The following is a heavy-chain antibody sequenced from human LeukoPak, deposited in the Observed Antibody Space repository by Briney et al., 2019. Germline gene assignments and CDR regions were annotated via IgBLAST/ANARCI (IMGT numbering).Heavy chain of an antibody. CDR3: AKIVNPQNLLPDC. Sequence: GGSLRLSCAASGFTFSSYAMSWVRQAPGKGLEWVSVIISGSGSTSYADSVKGRFTLSRDNSRNTMYLQMNSLRAEDTAVYYCAKIVNPQNLLPDCWGQGTLGT. J-gene: IGHJ4*02. CDR1: GFTFSSYA. D-gene: IGHD2-15*01. V-gene: IGHV3-23*01. CDR2: IISGSGST.